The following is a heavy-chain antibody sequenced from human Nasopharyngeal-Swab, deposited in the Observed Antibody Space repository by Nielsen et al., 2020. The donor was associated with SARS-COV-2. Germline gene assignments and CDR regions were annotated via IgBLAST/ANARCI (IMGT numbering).Heavy chain of an antibody. D-gene: IGHD6-13*01. Sequence: GESLKISCAASGFISNYAISWVRQAPGKGLEWVSGISGNGGATYYADSVKGRFTISRDNSKNTLSLQMNSLRADDTAVYYCAKNPYSSSFYWFDPWGQGTLVTVSS. CDR3: AKNPYSSSFYWFDP. CDR1: GFISNYA. J-gene: IGHJ5*02. CDR2: ISGNGGAT. V-gene: IGHV3-23*01.